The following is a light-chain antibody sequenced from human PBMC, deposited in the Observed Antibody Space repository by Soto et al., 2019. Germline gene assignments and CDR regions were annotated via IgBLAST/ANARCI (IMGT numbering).Light chain of an antibody. CDR2: LNSDGSH. CDR3: QTWGTGTRGV. J-gene: IGLJ3*02. CDR1: SGHSSYA. V-gene: IGLV4-69*01. Sequence: QPVLTQSPSASASLGASVKLTCTLSSGHSSYAIAWHQQQPEKGPRYLMKLNSDGSHSKGDGIPDRFSGSSSGAERYLTIPSLQSEDEADYYCQTWGTGTRGVFGGGTKLNVL.